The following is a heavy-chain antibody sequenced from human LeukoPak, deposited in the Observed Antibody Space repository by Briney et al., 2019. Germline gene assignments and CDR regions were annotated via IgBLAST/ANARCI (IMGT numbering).Heavy chain of an antibody. J-gene: IGHJ6*02. CDR2: ISAYDGNT. CDR3: ARDKYDFWSGYFYGMDV. CDR1: GYTFTSYG. D-gene: IGHD3-3*01. V-gene: IGHV1-18*01. Sequence: ASVKVSCKASGYTFTSYGISWVRQAPGQGLEWMGWISAYDGNTNYAQKLQGRVTMTTDTSTSTAYMELRSLRSDDTAVYYCARDKYDFWSGYFYGMDVWGQGTTVTVSS.